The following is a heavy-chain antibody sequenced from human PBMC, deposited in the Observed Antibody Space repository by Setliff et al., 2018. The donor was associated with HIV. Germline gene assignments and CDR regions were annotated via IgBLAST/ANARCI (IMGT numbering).Heavy chain of an antibody. D-gene: IGHD6-6*01. CDR3: ARAVQLGYFDY. CDR2: IFHTGST. CDR1: GASISSGNW. Sequence: PSETLSLTCAVSGASISSGNWWSWVRQSPGKGLEWIGEIFHTGSTNYNPSLKSRVTISVDTSKNQVSLKLSSVTAADTAVYYCARAVQLGYFDYWGQGTLVTVSS. J-gene: IGHJ4*02. V-gene: IGHV4-4*02.